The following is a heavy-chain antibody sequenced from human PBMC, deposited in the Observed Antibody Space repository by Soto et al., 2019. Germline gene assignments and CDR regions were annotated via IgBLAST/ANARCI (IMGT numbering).Heavy chain of an antibody. CDR1: GFTFSSYA. D-gene: IGHD6-19*01. CDR2: VSSSGGST. J-gene: IGHJ5*02. V-gene: IGHV3-23*01. CDR3: AKRISVNWFDP. Sequence: EEQLLESGGGLVQPGGSLRLSCATSGFTFSSYAMTWVRQAPGKGLEWVAAVSSSGGSTFHADSVKGRFTISRDNSKNTLDLQMNSLRAEDTAVYYCAKRISVNWFDPWGQGTLVTVSS.